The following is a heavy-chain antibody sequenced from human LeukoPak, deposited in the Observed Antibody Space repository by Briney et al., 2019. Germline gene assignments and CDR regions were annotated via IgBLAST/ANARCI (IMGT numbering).Heavy chain of an antibody. Sequence: PGGSLRLSCAASGFTFSTYNMNWVRQAPGKGLEWISYISSRRSTIYYADSVKGRFTISRDNAKNSLYLQMNRLRAEDTAVYYCARDADTAMVYYMDVWGKGTTVTISS. CDR3: ARDADTAMVYYMDV. D-gene: IGHD5-18*01. CDR1: GFTFSTYN. V-gene: IGHV3-48*04. J-gene: IGHJ6*03. CDR2: ISSRRSTI.